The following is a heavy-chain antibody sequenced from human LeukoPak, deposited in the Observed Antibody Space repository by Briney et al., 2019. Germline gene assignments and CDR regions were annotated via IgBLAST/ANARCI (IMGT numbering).Heavy chain of an antibody. J-gene: IGHJ3*02. Sequence: GGSLRLSCAASGFTFSDYYMSWVRQAPGKGLEWVSIIYSGGSTYYADSVKGRFTISRDNSKNTLYFQMNSLRAEDTAVYYCARVPVWSGYLDAFDIWGQGTMVTVSS. CDR1: GFTFSDYY. D-gene: IGHD3-3*01. CDR2: IYSGGST. CDR3: ARVPVWSGYLDAFDI. V-gene: IGHV3-66*02.